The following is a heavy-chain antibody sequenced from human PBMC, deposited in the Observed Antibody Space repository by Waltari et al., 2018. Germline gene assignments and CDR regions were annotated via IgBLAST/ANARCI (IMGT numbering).Heavy chain of an antibody. CDR3: ARGLGYSAWFDP. D-gene: IGHD3-22*01. Sequence: QVELQESGPGLVKPSETLSLTCSVSGDSFKTYYWNWVRQSPGKALEWIGFIQNSGTISYNPYLESRVTISVDTSKNQFFLNLNSVTAADTAVYYCARGLGYSAWFDPWGQGTLVTVSS. CDR1: GDSFKTYY. V-gene: IGHV4-59*08. CDR2: IQNSGTI. J-gene: IGHJ5*02.